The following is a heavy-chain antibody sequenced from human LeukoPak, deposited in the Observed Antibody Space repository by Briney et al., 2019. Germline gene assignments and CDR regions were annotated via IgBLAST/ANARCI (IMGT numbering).Heavy chain of an antibody. CDR1: GYTLSDYG. V-gene: IGHV1-18*01. CDR3: ARDCSNGVCFPRDY. CDR2: ITTYNGNR. Sequence: GASVKVSCKASGYTLSDYGISWVRQAPGQGLEWVGWITTYNGNRKYAGKFQGRVTMTTDTSTSTYYMEMRSLRSDDTAIYYCARDCSNGVCFPRDYWGQGTQITVST. J-gene: IGHJ4*02. D-gene: IGHD2-8*01.